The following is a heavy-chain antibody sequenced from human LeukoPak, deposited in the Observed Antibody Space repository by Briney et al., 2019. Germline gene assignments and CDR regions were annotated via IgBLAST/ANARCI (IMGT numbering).Heavy chain of an antibody. J-gene: IGHJ5*02. D-gene: IGHD3-22*01. CDR2: IIPIFGTA. CDR1: GGTFSSYA. CDR3: ARDYYYDSSGYYFWFDP. V-gene: IGHV1-69*05. Sequence: ASVKVSCKASGGTFSSYAISWVRQAPGQGLEWMGGIIPIFGTANYAQKFQGRVTITTDESTSTAYMELSSLRSEDTAVHYCARDYYYDSSGYYFWFDPWGQGTLVTVSS.